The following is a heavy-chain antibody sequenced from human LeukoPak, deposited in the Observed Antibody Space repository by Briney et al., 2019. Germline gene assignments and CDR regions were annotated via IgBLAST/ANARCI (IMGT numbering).Heavy chain of an antibody. V-gene: IGHV1-2*04. CDR2: INPNSGGT. CDR3: ARGVVGATTGAYSFDY. J-gene: IGHJ4*02. D-gene: IGHD1-26*01. CDR1: GYTFTGYY. Sequence: ASVKVSCTASGYTFTGYYMHWVRQAPGQGLEWMGWINPNSGGTNYAQKFQGWVTMTRDTSISTAYMELSRLRSDDTAVYYCARGVVGATTGAYSFDYWGRGTLVTVSS.